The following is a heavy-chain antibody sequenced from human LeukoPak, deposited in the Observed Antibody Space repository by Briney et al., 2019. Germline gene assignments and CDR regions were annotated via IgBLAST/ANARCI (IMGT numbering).Heavy chain of an antibody. CDR1: GYTFTNYA. J-gene: IGHJ4*02. CDR3: TRGLQWFGELSPPGY. V-gene: IGHV1-3*01. CDR2: INAGNDNT. Sequence: ASVKVSCKASGYTFTNYAIHWVRQAPGQRLEWMGWINAGNDNTKYSQKFQGRVTITRDTSASTVYMELSSLRSEDMAVYYCTRGLQWFGELSPPGYWGQGTLITVSS. D-gene: IGHD3-10*01.